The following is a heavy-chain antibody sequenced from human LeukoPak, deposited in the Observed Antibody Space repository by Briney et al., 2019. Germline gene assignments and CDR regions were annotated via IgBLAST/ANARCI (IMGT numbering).Heavy chain of an antibody. Sequence: ASVKVSCKASGYTFTSYYMHWVRQAPGQGLEWMRIINPSGGSTSYAQKFQGRVTMTRDTSTSTVYMELSSLRSEDTAVYYCAREDYYDSSGYYGFDYWGQGTLVTVSS. J-gene: IGHJ4*02. CDR3: AREDYYDSSGYYGFDY. V-gene: IGHV1-46*01. CDR1: GYTFTSYY. CDR2: INPSGGST. D-gene: IGHD3-22*01.